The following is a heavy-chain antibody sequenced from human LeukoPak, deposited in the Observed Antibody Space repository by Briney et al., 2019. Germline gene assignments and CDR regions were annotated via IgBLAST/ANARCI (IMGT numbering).Heavy chain of an antibody. CDR2: INHSGST. V-gene: IGHV4-34*01. CDR1: GGSFSGYY. J-gene: IGHJ4*02. D-gene: IGHD6-19*01. CDR3: ARGPGIAVAGPRMDGADY. Sequence: SETLSLTCAVYGGSFSGYYWSWIRQPPGKGLEWIGEINHSGSTNYNPSLKSRVTISVDTSQNQFSLKLSSVTAADTAVYYCARGPGIAVAGPRMDGADYWGQGTLVTVSS.